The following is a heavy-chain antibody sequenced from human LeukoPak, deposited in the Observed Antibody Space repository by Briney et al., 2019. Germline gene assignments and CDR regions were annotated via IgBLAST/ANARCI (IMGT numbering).Heavy chain of an antibody. V-gene: IGHV4-4*07. CDR3: ARVSLLWFGELLYCNWFDP. CDR2: IYTSGST. D-gene: IGHD3-10*01. J-gene: IGHJ5*02. Sequence: SETLSLTCTVSGGSISSYYWSWIRQPAGKGLEWIGRIYTSGSTNYNPSLKSRVTMSVDTSKNQFSLKLSSVTAADTAVYYCARVSLLWFGELLYCNWFDPWGQGTLVTVSS. CDR1: GGSISSYY.